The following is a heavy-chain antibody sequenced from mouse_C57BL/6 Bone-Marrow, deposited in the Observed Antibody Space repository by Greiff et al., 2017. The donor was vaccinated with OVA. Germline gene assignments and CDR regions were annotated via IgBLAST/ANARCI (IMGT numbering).Heavy chain of an antibody. CDR3: ARGTMIRSYFDY. CDR2: INPYNGDT. D-gene: IGHD2-4*01. CDR1: GYSFTGYF. V-gene: IGHV1-20*01. Sequence: VQLQQSGPELVKPGDSVKISCKASGYSFTGYFMNWVMQSHGKSLEWIGRINPYNGDTFYNQKFKGKATLTVDKSSSTAHMELRSLTSEGSAVYYCARGTMIRSYFDYWGQGTTLTVSS. J-gene: IGHJ2*01.